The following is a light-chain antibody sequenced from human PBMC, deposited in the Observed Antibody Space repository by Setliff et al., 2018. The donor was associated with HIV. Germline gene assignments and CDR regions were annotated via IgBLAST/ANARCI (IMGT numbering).Light chain of an antibody. J-gene: IGLJ2*01. Sequence: SVLTQPASVSGSPLQSITISCTGTSSDVGNYNLVSWYQHHPGKAPKLMIFEVSKRPSGVSNRFSGSKSGNTASLTISGLQAEDEADYYCCSYAGINTYVVFGGGT. CDR2: EVS. CDR1: SSDVGNYNL. V-gene: IGLV2-23*02. CDR3: CSYAGINTYVV.